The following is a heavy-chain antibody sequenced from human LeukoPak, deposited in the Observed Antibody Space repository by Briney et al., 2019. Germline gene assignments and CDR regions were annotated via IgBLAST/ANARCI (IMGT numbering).Heavy chain of an antibody. D-gene: IGHD5-24*01. CDR3: AKQRRDGYNYFDY. Sequence: GSLRLSCVASGFPFSSYWMTWVRHPPGKGLEWIGNIYYSESTYYNPSLKSRVTISVDTSKNQFSLKLSSVTAADTAVYYCAKQRRDGYNYFDYWGQGTLVTVSS. CDR2: IYYSEST. J-gene: IGHJ4*02. V-gene: IGHV4-59*04. CDR1: GFPFSSYW.